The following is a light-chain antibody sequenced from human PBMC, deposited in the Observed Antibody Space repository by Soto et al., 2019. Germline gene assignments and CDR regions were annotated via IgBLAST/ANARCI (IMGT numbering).Light chain of an antibody. CDR3: MQTLQNPRS. CDR1: QSLVHTDGKTH. V-gene: IGKV2D-29*01. CDR2: ELS. J-gene: IGKJ4*01. Sequence: DILMTQSPLSLSVTPGQPASISCKSSQSLVHTDGKTHLYWYLQRPGQPPQLLIYELSNRFSGVPDRFSGSGSGTDFSLKNSRVEAEDAGVYYCMQTLQNPRSFGGGTKVDIK.